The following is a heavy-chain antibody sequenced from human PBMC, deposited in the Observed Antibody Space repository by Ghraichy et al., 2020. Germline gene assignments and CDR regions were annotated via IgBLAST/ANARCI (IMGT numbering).Heavy chain of an antibody. J-gene: IGHJ6*02. Sequence: SQTLSLTCAISGDSVSSNSAAWNWISQSPSRGLEWLGRTYYRSKWYNDYAVSVKSRITINPDTTKNQFSLQLNSVTPEDTDVYYCARDPHYCSSTSCYRGYYYYGMDVWGQGTTVTVSS. CDR3: ARDPHYCSSTSCYRGYYYYGMDV. D-gene: IGHD2-2*02. CDR2: TYYRSKWYN. V-gene: IGHV6-1*01. CDR1: GDSVSSNSAA.